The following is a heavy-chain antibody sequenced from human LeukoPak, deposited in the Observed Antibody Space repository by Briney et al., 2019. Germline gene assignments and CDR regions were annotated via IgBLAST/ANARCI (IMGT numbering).Heavy chain of an antibody. D-gene: IGHD2-8*01. CDR3: ARESVYGRRFDP. Sequence: ASVKVSCKASGYTFTSCAVHWVRQAPGQRLEWMGWINAGNGNTKYSQKFQGRVTITRDTSASTVYMELSSLRSEDTAVYYCARESVYGRRFDPWGQGTLVTVSS. J-gene: IGHJ5*02. V-gene: IGHV1-3*01. CDR1: GYTFTSCA. CDR2: INAGNGNT.